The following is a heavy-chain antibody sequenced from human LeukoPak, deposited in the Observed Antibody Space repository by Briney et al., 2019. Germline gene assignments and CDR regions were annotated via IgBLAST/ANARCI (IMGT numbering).Heavy chain of an antibody. CDR3: ARSPGGYDGMDV. CDR1: GGSISSYY. V-gene: IGHV4-59*01. Sequence: PSETLSLTCTVSGGSISSYYWSWIRQPPGKGLEWIGYIYYSGSTNYNPSLKSRVTISVDTSKNQFSLKLSSVTAADTAVYYCARSPGGYDGMDVWGRGTTVTVSS. CDR2: IYYSGST. D-gene: IGHD3-16*01. J-gene: IGHJ6*02.